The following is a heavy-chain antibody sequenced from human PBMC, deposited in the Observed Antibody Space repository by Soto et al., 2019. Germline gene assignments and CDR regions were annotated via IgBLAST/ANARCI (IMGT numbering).Heavy chain of an antibody. CDR1: GGSISSGGYY. J-gene: IGHJ4*02. V-gene: IGHV4-31*03. CDR2: IYYSGST. CDR3: ARGVYCSGGSCLIGY. Sequence: SETLSLTCTVSGGSISSGGYYWSWIRQHPGKGLEWIGYIYYSGSTYYNPSLKSRVTISVDTSKNQFSLKLSSVTAADTAVYYCARGVYCSGGSCLIGYWGQGTLVTVSS. D-gene: IGHD2-15*01.